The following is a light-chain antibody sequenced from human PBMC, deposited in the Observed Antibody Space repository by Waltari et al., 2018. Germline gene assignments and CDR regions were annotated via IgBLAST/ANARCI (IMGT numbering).Light chain of an antibody. CDR3: QQLNSFPVT. V-gene: IGKV1-9*01. J-gene: IGKJ4*02. CDR2: GAS. Sequence: IQLTQSPSSLSASVGDRVTITCRASQAISTFLAWYQRKPGKAPKLLIYGASTLQSGVPSRFSGSGSGTDFTLTISSLQPEDFATDYCQQLNSFPVTCGGGTKVEV. CDR1: QAISTF.